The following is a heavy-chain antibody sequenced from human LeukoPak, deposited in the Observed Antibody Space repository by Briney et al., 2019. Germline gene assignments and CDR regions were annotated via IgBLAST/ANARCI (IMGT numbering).Heavy chain of an antibody. CDR1: GGTFSSYA. CDR3: AFPGIAAAGEGVDYYYYGMDV. J-gene: IGHJ6*04. V-gene: IGHV1-69*06. Sequence: SVKVSCKDSGGTFSSYAISWVRQAPGQGLEWMGGIIPIFGTANYAQKFQGRVTITADKSTSTAYMELSSLRSEETAVYYCAFPGIAAAGEGVDYYYYGMDVWGKGTTVTVSS. D-gene: IGHD6-13*01. CDR2: IIPIFGTA.